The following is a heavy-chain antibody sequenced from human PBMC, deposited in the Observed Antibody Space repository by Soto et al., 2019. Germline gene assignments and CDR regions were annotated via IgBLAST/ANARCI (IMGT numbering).Heavy chain of an antibody. J-gene: IGHJ5*02. CDR2: INHSGST. V-gene: IGHV4-34*09. D-gene: IGHD3-3*01. CDR3: ARGGATMRKNWFDP. CDR1: DGDFRGYY. Sequence: TQSHTCAVYDGDFRGYYCTWIRQAPGKGLEWIGEINHSGSTNQNTSLKSRLSISVDTSENQFSLKLSSVTAADTAVYYCARGGATMRKNWFDPWGLGTLVTVSS.